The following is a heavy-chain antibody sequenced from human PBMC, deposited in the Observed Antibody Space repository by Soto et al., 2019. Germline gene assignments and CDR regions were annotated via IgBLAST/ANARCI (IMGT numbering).Heavy chain of an antibody. CDR2: ISSSISYT. V-gene: IGHV3-11*05. D-gene: IGHD4-17*01. CDR1: GFTFSDYY. CDR3: ARTGTRDYGFIIY. J-gene: IGHJ4*02. Sequence: QVQLVESGGGLAKPGGSLRLSCAASGFTFSDYYMSWIRQAPGKGLEWVSYISSSISYTEYADSVKGRFTISRDNAKNSLYLQMNSLRAEDTAVYYCARTGTRDYGFIIYWGQGTLVTVSS.